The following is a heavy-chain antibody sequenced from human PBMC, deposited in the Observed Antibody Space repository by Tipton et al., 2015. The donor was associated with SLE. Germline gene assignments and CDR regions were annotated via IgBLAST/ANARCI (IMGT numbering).Heavy chain of an antibody. CDR1: GFTFSSYS. J-gene: IGHJ3*02. CDR2: INHSGCT. V-gene: IGHV4-34*01. CDR3: AREVNVVSDSDAFDI. Sequence: LRLSCAASGFTFSSYSMNWVRQAPGKGLEWIGEINHSGCTNYNPSLKSRVTTSLDTSKNQVSLKQKSVTAADTAVYYCAREVNVVSDSDAFDIWGQGTVVTVS. D-gene: IGHD2-21*01.